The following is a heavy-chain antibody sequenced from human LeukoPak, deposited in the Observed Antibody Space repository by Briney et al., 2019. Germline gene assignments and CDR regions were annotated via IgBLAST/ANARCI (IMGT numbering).Heavy chain of an antibody. CDR2: ISSSSSYI. CDR1: GFTFSSYS. CDR3: ARIAAGSPTLLDP. V-gene: IGHV3-21*01. Sequence: GGSLRLSCAASGFTFSSYSMNWVRQAPGKGLEWVSSISSSSSYIYYADSVKGRFTISRDNAKNSPYLQMNSLRAEDTTVYYCARIAAGSPTLLDPWGQGTLVTVSS. J-gene: IGHJ5*02. D-gene: IGHD6-13*01.